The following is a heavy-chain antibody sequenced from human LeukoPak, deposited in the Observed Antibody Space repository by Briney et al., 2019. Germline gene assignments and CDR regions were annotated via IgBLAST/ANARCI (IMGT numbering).Heavy chain of an antibody. D-gene: IGHD3-10*01. V-gene: IGHV4-39*07. J-gene: IGHJ4*02. CDR1: GGSISSSSYY. Sequence: PSETLSLTCTVSGGSISSSSYYWGWIRQPPGKGLEWIGSIYYSGSTYYNPSLKSRVTISVDTSKNQFSLKLSSVTAADTAVYYCARGQESYGSGSYFDYWGQGTLVTVSS. CDR3: ARGQESYGSGSYFDY. CDR2: IYYSGST.